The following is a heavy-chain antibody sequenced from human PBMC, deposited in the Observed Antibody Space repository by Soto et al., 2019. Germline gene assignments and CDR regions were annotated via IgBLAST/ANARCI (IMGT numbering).Heavy chain of an antibody. CDR1: GGSISSSNW. Sequence: QVQLQESGPGLVKPSGTLSLTCAVSGGSISSSNWWSWVRQPPGKGLEWIGEIYHSGSTNYNPSLQSRVTISVDKSKHQFSLKLSSVTAADTAVYYCARSLDYYDSSGYSRAFQHWGQGTLVTVSS. CDR3: ARSLDYYDSSGYSRAFQH. CDR2: IYHSGST. V-gene: IGHV4-4*02. D-gene: IGHD3-22*01. J-gene: IGHJ1*01.